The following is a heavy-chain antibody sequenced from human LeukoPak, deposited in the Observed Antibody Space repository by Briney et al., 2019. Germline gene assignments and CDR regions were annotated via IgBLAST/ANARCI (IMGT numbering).Heavy chain of an antibody. CDR1: GYTFTSYA. CDR3: ARDTPIAAAEGNAFDI. Sequence: ASVKVSCKASGYTFTSYAMHWVRQAPGQRLERMGWINAGNGNTKYSQKFQGRVTITRDTSASTAYMELSSLRSEDTAVYYCARDTPIAAAEGNAFDIWGQGTMVTVSS. CDR2: INAGNGNT. V-gene: IGHV1-3*01. J-gene: IGHJ3*02. D-gene: IGHD6-13*01.